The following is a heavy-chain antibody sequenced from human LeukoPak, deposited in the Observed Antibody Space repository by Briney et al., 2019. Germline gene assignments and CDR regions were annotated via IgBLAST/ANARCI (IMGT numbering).Heavy chain of an antibody. V-gene: IGHV3-33*01. CDR3: ARNGGDSSGYYFDS. CDR2: IWYDGSNK. CDR1: GFTFSSYG. Sequence: QSGGSLRLSCAASGFTFSSYGMHWVRQAPGKGLEWVAVIWYDGSNKYYADSVKGRFTISRDNSKNTLYLQMNSLRAEDTAVYYCARNGGDSSGYYFDSWGQGTLVTASS. D-gene: IGHD3-22*01. J-gene: IGHJ4*02.